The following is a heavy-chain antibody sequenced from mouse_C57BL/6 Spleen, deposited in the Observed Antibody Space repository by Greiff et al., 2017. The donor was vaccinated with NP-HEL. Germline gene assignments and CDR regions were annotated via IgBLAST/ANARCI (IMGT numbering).Heavy chain of an antibody. V-gene: IGHV5-4*01. CDR3: ARDRELGRRYFDV. CDR1: GFTFSSYA. D-gene: IGHD4-1*01. CDR2: ISDGGSYT. Sequence: EVQVVESGGGLVKPGGSLKLSCAASGFTFSSYAMSWVRQTPEKRLEWVATISDGGSYTYYPDNVKGRFTISRDNAKNNLYLQMSHLKSEDTAMYYCARDRELGRRYFDVWGTGTTVTVSS. J-gene: IGHJ1*03.